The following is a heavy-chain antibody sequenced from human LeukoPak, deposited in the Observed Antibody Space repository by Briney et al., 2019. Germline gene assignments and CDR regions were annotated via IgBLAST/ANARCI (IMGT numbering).Heavy chain of an antibody. D-gene: IGHD2-15*01. J-gene: IGHJ6*03. CDR2: ISYDGYDK. CDR1: GFTFNDYA. CDR3: AKTSFIGFYYMDV. V-gene: IGHV3-30-3*01. Sequence: GGSLRLSCAASGFTFNDYALYWVRQAPGKGLEWVTLISYDGYDKSYADSVRGRFTISRDNSKNTLYLQMNSLRAEDTAVYYCAKTSFIGFYYMDVWGKGTTVTVSS.